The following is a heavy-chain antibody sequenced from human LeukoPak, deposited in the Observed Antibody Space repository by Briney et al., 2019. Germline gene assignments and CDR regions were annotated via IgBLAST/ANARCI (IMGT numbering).Heavy chain of an antibody. CDR2: TYFRSRWYN. Sequence: SQTLSLTCAISGDSVSSNSATWNWIRQSLSRGLEWLGRTYFRSRWYNGYAVSMKGRITITADTSKNQFSLQLHSVTPEDTAVYYCATEKYWGQGTLVTVSS. CDR1: GDSVSSNSAT. CDR3: ATEKY. V-gene: IGHV6-1*01. J-gene: IGHJ4*02. D-gene: IGHD2-21*02.